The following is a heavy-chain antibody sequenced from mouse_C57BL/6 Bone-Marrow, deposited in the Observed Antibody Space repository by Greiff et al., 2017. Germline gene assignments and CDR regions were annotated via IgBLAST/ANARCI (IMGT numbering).Heavy chain of an antibody. Sequence: EVKVEESGGGLVQPKGSLKLSCAASGFTFNTYAMHWVRQAPGKGLDWVARIRRKSSNYATYYADSVKDRFTISRDDSQSMLYLQMNNLKTEDTAMYSCVRSLAWFAYWGQGTLVTVSA. V-gene: IGHV10-3*01. D-gene: IGHD1-2*01. J-gene: IGHJ3*01. CDR3: VRSLAWFAY. CDR2: IRRKSSNYAT. CDR1: GFTFNTYA.